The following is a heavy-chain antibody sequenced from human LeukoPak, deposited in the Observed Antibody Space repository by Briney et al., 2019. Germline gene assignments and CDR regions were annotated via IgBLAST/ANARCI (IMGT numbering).Heavy chain of an antibody. J-gene: IGHJ6*02. D-gene: IGHD3-22*01. V-gene: IGHV4-59*01. Sequence: PSETLSVTCTVSGGSISSDYWSWIRQPPGKGLEWIGYIYYSGSTNYNPSLKSRVTISVDTSKDQFSLKLSSVTAADTAVYYCARSTHDSGYYCYGMDVWGQGTTVTVSS. CDR2: IYYSGST. CDR3: ARSTHDSGYYCYGMDV. CDR1: GGSISSDY.